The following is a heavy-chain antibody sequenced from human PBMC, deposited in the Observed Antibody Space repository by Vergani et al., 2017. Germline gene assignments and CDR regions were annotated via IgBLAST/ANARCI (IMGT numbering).Heavy chain of an antibody. CDR1: GASIRSSNYY. J-gene: IGHJ5*02. Sequence: QLQLQESGPGLVKPSATLSLTCSVSGASIRSSNYYWGWIRQPPGKGLEWIASIYYSGSTYYSPSLKSRVTISVDTSKNQFPLKLSSVTAADTAVYFCARHSTVEWLVKLGWIVPWGEGILVTVSS. V-gene: IGHV4-39*01. CDR3: ARHSTVEWLVKLGWIVP. CDR2: IYYSGST. D-gene: IGHD6-19*01.